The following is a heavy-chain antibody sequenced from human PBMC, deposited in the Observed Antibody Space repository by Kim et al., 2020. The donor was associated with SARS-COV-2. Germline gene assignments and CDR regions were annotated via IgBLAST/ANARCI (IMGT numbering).Heavy chain of an antibody. J-gene: IGHJ5*02. CDR3: AREGGSYAGGGWFDP. V-gene: IGHV4-59*13. CDR2: IYYSGST. CDR1: GGSISSYY. D-gene: IGHD1-26*01. Sequence: SETLSLTCTVSGGSISSYYWSWIRQPPGKGLEWIGYIYYSGSTNYNPSLKSRLTISVDTTKNQFSLKLSSVTAADTAVYYCAREGGSYAGGGWFDPWGQGTLVTVSS.